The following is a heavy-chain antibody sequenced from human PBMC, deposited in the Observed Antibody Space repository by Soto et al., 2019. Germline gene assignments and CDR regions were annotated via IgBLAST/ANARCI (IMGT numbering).Heavy chain of an antibody. CDR2: GL. CDR3: TLSQDSSKGPIH. CDR1: GLSLASRDMT. D-gene: IGHD2-2*02. J-gene: IGHJ4*02. V-gene: IGHV2-5*01. Sequence: SGPTLVNPTEALTRTCTVSGLSLASRDMTLGWIRQPPGKAPEWLELGLQYSPPMQSRLAFTKDTSQNQVLLTMTNMEPVDTATYYCTLSQDSSKGPIHWGQGILVTVSS.